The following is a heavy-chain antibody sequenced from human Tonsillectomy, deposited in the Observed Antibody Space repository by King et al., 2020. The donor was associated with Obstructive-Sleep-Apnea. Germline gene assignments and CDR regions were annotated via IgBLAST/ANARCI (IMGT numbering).Heavy chain of an antibody. CDR1: GFTFSNYG. D-gene: IGHD6-13*01. CDR3: GGYNWFDP. CDR2: ISYDGSDK. Sequence: QLVESGGGVVQPGRSLRLSCAASGFTFSNYGMHWVRQAPGEGLEWVAIISYDGSDKFYADSLKGRVTISRDNSKSTLYLQMNSLRLEDTAVYYCGGYNWFDPWGQGTLVTVSS. J-gene: IGHJ5*02. V-gene: IGHV3-30*03.